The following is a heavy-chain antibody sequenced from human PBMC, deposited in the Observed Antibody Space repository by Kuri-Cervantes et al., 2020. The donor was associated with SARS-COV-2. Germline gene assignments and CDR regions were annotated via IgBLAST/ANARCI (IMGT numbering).Heavy chain of an antibody. CDR3: ARTYDTVTGDAFDI. CDR1: GGSISSQSYY. J-gene: IGHJ3*02. V-gene: IGHV4-39*07. CDR2: IYHSGST. Sequence: SETLSLTCTVSGGSISSQSYYWGWIRQPPGKGLEWIGSIYHSGSTYYNPSLKSRVTISVDTSKNQFSLKLSSVTAADTAVYYCARTYDTVTGDAFDIWGQGTMVTVSS. D-gene: IGHD4-11*01.